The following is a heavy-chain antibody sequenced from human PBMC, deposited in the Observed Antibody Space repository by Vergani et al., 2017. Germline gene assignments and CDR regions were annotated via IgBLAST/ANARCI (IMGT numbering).Heavy chain of an antibody. CDR2: IYPGDSDT. Sequence: EVQLVQSGAEVKKPGESLKISCKGSGYSFTSYWIGWVRQMPGKGLEWMGIIYPGDSDTRYSPSFQGQVTISADKSISTAYLQWSSLKASDTAMYYCARPPDSSGYYSTGEDYGGQGTLVTVSS. CDR1: GYSFTSYW. D-gene: IGHD3-22*01. V-gene: IGHV5-51*01. J-gene: IGHJ4*02. CDR3: ARPPDSSGYYSTGEDY.